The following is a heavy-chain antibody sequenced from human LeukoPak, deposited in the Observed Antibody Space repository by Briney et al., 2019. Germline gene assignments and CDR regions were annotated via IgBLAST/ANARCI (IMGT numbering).Heavy chain of an antibody. CDR1: GGSVSSGNYY. CDR2: IYYSGST. Sequence: SETLSLTCTVSGGSVSSGNYYWSWIRQPPGKELERIGYIYYSGSTNYNPSLKSRVTISVDTSKNQFSLKLTSVTAADTAVYYCARGVGAVYWYFDLWGRGTLVTVSS. J-gene: IGHJ2*01. D-gene: IGHD1-26*01. V-gene: IGHV4-61*01. CDR3: ARGVGAVYWYFDL.